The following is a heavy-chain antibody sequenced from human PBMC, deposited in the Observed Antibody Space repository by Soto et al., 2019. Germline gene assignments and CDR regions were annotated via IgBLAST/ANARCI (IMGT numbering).Heavy chain of an antibody. CDR1: GYTFTSYG. D-gene: IGHD2-15*01. V-gene: IGHV1-18*01. CDR2: ISAYNGNT. CDR3: ARGDINPGAVVTPAYFNS. Sequence: GASVKVSCKASGYTFTSYGISWVRQAPGQGLEWMGWISAYNGNTNYAQKLQGRVTMTTDTSRNQISLQLNSVTPEDTAMYYCARGDINPGAVVTPAYFNSWGQGTLVTVSS. J-gene: IGHJ4*02.